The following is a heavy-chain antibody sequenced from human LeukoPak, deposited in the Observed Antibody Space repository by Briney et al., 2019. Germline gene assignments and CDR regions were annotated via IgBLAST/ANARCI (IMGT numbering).Heavy chain of an antibody. J-gene: IGHJ3*02. D-gene: IGHD3-22*01. V-gene: IGHV1-3*01. CDR1: GYTFTSYA. CDR2: ISAGNGNT. CDR3: AREFYYDSSGPFAFDI. Sequence: EASVKVSCKASGYTFTSYAMHWVRQAPGQRLEWMGWISAGNGNTKYSQKFQGRVTITRDTSASTAYMELSSLRSEDTAVYYCAREFYYDSSGPFAFDIWGQGTMVTVSS.